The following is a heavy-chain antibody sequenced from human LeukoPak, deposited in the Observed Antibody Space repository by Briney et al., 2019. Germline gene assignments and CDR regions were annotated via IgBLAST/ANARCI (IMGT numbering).Heavy chain of an antibody. J-gene: IGHJ4*02. CDR1: GFTFSGSA. CDR3: TSRGPYSGYVG. D-gene: IGHD5-12*01. CDR2: IRSKTNNYAT. Sequence: GGSLRLSCAASGFTFSGSALHWVRQASGKGLEWIGRIRSKTNNYATTYAASVTGRFTISRDDAENTAYLQMNSLKTEDTAVYYCTSRGPYSGYVGWGQGTLVTVSS. V-gene: IGHV3-73*01.